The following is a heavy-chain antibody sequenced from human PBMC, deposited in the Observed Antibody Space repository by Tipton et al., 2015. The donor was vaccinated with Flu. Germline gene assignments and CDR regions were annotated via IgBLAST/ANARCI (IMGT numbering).Heavy chain of an antibody. D-gene: IGHD6-13*01. CDR1: GGSFSGYY. J-gene: IGHJ6*02. CDR2: INHSGST. Sequence: TLSLTCAVYGGSFSGYYWSWIRQPPGKGLEWIGEINHSGSTNYNPPLKSRVTISVDTSKNQFSLKLSSVTAADTAVYYCAIPSSSWYVPRSWGPYYYGMDVWGQGTTVPVSS. CDR3: AIPSSSWYVPRSWGPYYYGMDV. V-gene: IGHV4-34*01.